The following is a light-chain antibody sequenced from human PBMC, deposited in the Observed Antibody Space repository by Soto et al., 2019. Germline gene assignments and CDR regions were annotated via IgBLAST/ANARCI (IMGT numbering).Light chain of an antibody. CDR1: QGISNY. Sequence: DIQMTQSPSSLSASVGDRVTITCRASQGISNYLTWYQQKPGKVPKLLIYAASTLQAEVPSRFSGSGSGTDFTLTISSLQPEDVATYYCQKYNSPPYTFGPGTKVDIK. V-gene: IGKV1-27*01. CDR2: AAS. CDR3: QKYNSPPYT. J-gene: IGKJ3*01.